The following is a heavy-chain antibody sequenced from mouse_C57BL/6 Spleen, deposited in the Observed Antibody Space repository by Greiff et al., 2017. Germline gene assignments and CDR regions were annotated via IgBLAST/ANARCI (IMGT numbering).Heavy chain of an antibody. D-gene: IGHD2-13*01. V-gene: IGHV1-80*01. CDR3: ARSDDYSAYYAMDY. Sequence: QVQLKQSGAELVKPGASVKISCKASGYAFTSYWMNWVKQRPGKGLEWIGQIDPGDGDTNYNGKFKGKATLTVDKSSSTAYMQLSSLTSEDSAVYYCARSDDYSAYYAMDYWGQGTSVTVSS. J-gene: IGHJ4*01. CDR2: IDPGDGDT. CDR1: GYAFTSYW.